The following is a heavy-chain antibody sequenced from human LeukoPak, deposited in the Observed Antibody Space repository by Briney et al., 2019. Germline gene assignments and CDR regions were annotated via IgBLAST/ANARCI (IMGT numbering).Heavy chain of an antibody. Sequence: GGSLRLSCAASGFTFSDYYMSWIRQAPGKGLEWISYISGTSTTIYYADSVKGRFTVSRDNAKNSLYLQMNSLRADDTAVFYCARARAPADFAFEVGAKGTMSPSLQ. J-gene: IGHJ3*01. CDR1: GFTFSDYY. CDR3: ARARAPADFAFEV. V-gene: IGHV3-11*01. D-gene: IGHD2-2*01. CDR2: ISGTSTTI.